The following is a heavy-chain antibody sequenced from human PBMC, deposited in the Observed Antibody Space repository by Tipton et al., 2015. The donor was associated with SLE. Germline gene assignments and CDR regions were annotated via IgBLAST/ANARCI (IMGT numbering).Heavy chain of an antibody. D-gene: IGHD3-16*01. CDR3: ARDGVGLLGGGYYGMDV. J-gene: IGHJ6*02. Sequence: TLSLTCTVSGGSIGSYYWSWIRQAPGKGLEWIGYIYDSENTNYNPSLKSRVTISSDTPKNQFSLKLSSVTAADTAVYYCARDGVGLLGGGYYGMDVWGQGTTVTVSS. V-gene: IGHV4-59*01. CDR1: GGSIGSYY. CDR2: IYDSENT.